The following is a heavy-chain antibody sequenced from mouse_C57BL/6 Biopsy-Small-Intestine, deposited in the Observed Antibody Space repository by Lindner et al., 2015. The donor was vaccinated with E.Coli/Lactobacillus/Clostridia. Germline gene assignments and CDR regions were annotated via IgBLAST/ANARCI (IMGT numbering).Heavy chain of an antibody. J-gene: IGHJ2*01. Sequence: QLQESGAELVRPGTSVKMSCKASGYTFTNYWIGWAKQRPGHGLEWIGDIYPGGGYTNYNEKFKGKATLTADKSSSTAYMQFSSLTSEDSVIYYCARYYDGYLPDYWGQGTTLTVSS. D-gene: IGHD2-3*01. CDR1: GYTFTNYW. V-gene: IGHV1-63*01. CDR2: IYPGGGYT. CDR3: ARYYDGYLPDY.